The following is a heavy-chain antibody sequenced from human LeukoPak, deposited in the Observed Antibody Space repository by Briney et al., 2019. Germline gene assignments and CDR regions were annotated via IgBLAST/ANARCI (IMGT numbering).Heavy chain of an antibody. CDR3: ARDSYDSSGPPP. CDR2: IIPILGIA. D-gene: IGHD3-22*01. J-gene: IGHJ5*02. V-gene: IGHV1-69*04. Sequence: ASVKVSCKASGGTFSSYAISWVRQAPGQGLEWMGRIIPILGIANYAQKFQGRVTITADKSTSTAYMELSSLRSEDTAVYYCARDSYDSSGPPPWGQGTLVTVSS. CDR1: GGTFSSYA.